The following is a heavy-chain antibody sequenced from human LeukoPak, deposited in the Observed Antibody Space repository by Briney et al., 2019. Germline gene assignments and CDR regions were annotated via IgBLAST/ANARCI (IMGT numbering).Heavy chain of an antibody. CDR3: ASGYCSSTSCYYYYGMDV. V-gene: IGHV1-8*01. Sequence: GASVKVSCKASGYTFTSYDINWVRQATGQGLEWMGWMNPNSGNTGYAQKFQGRVTMTRNTSISTAYMELSSLRSEDTAVYYCASGYCSSTSCYYYYGMDVWGQGTTVTVFS. CDR2: MNPNSGNT. J-gene: IGHJ6*02. D-gene: IGHD2-2*01. CDR1: GYTFTSYD.